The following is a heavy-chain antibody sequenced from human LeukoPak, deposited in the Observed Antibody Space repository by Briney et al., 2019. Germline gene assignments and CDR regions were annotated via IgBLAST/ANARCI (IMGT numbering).Heavy chain of an antibody. CDR3: ARDYCGGDCYSPWFDP. V-gene: IGHV4-31*03. J-gene: IGHJ5*02. D-gene: IGHD2-21*02. Sequence: PSETLSLTCTVSGGSISSGGYYWSWIRQLPGKGLEWIGYIYYSGTTYYNPSLKSRVTISVDTSKNQFSLKLSSVTAADTAVYYCARDYCGGDCYSPWFDPWGQGTLVAVSS. CDR2: IYYSGTT. CDR1: GGSISSGGYY.